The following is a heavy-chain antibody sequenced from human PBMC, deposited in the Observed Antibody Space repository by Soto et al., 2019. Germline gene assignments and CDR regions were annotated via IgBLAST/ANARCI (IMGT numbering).Heavy chain of an antibody. Sequence: GGSLRLSCAASRFTVSDKYISWVRPAPGKGLEWVSVIYSGGSTYYAYSVKGRFTISRDNSKNTLYLQMNSLRAEDTAVYYCAKDHTMTTASSARTFDPWGQGTLVTVSS. CDR1: RFTVSDKY. V-gene: IGHV3-53*01. D-gene: IGHD4-17*01. CDR2: IYSGGST. J-gene: IGHJ5*02. CDR3: AKDHTMTTASSARTFDP.